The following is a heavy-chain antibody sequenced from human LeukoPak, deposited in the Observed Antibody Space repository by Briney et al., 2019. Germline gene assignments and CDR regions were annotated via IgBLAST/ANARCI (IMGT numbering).Heavy chain of an antibody. CDR1: GFTFSSYA. Sequence: QAGGSLRLSCAASGFTFSSYAMHWVRQAPGKGLEWVAVISYDGSNKYYADSVKGRFTISRDNSKNTLYLQMNSLRAEDTAVYYCARDPTGIEQWLVHYYYYYGMDVWGQGTTVTVSS. CDR3: ARDPTGIEQWLVHYYYYYGMDV. CDR2: ISYDGSNK. J-gene: IGHJ6*02. V-gene: IGHV3-30-3*01. D-gene: IGHD6-19*01.